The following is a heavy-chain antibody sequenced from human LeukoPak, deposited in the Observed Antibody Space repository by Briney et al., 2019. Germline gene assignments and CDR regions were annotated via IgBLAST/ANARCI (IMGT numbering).Heavy chain of an antibody. V-gene: IGHV4-59*01. CDR2: IYYTGST. Sequence: PSETLSLTCTVSGGSISSYYWSWIRQPPGKGLEWIGYIYYTGSTNYNPSLKSRVTMSLDTSRTQFSLKLSSVTAADTAVYYCARERQQLPDYYYYMDVWGKGTTVTISS. CDR3: ARERQQLPDYYYYMDV. CDR1: GGSISSYY. D-gene: IGHD6-13*01. J-gene: IGHJ6*03.